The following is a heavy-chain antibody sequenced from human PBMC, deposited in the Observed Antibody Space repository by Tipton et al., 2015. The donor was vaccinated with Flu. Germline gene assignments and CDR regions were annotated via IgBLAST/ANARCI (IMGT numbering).Heavy chain of an antibody. CDR3: ARDKVSAYETYLDH. CDR2: ISSSDGPI. D-gene: IGHD5-12*01. J-gene: IGHJ4*02. V-gene: IGHV3-48*03. Sequence: SLRLSCAASGFTLSSYEMYWVRLAPGNGLEWVSYISSSDGPIYYADSVKGRFTISRDNAKNSLYLQMNSLRAEDSAVYYCARDKVSAYETYLDHWGQGTLVTVSS. CDR1: GFTLSSYE.